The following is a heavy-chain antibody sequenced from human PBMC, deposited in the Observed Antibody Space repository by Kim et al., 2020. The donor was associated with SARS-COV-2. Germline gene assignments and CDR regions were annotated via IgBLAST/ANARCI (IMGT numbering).Heavy chain of an antibody. J-gene: IGHJ4*02. D-gene: IGHD3-3*01. Sequence: TSTPSLTSRVTISVDTSKNQFSLKLSSVTAADTAVYYCARGSELTRAVDYWGQGTLVTVSS. CDR3: ARGSELTRAVDY. V-gene: IGHV4-59*09.